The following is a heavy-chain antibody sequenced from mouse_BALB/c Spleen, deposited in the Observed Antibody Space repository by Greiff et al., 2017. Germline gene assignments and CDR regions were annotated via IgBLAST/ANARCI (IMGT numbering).Heavy chain of an antibody. D-gene: IGHD1-1*01. CDR3: ARGFYYYGSSYLDY. J-gene: IGHJ2*01. V-gene: IGHV5-6-5*01. CDR2: ISSGGST. CDR1: GFTFSSYA. Sequence: EVKLVESGGGLVKPGGSLKLSCAASGFTFSSYAMSWVRQTPEKRLEWVASISSGGSTYYPDSVKGRFTISRDNARNILYLQMSSLRSEDTAMYYCARGFYYYGSSYLDYWGQGTTLTVSS.